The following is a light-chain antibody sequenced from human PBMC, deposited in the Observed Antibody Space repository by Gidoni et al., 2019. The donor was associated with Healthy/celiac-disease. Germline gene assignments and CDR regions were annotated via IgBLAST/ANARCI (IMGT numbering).Light chain of an antibody. V-gene: IGKV3-20*01. CDR1: QSVSSSE. Sequence: PGPRALSPGERATLSSRDSQSVSSSEVAWYQQKPGQAPRLLIDGASSRATGIPDRCSGSGSGTDFTRTISRLEPEDFAVYYCQQYGSSRTFGQGTKVEIK. CDR2: GAS. J-gene: IGKJ1*01. CDR3: QQYGSSRT.